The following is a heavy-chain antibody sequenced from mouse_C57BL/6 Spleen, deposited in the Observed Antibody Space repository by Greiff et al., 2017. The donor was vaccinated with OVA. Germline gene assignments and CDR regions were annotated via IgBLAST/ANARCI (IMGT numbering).Heavy chain of an antibody. CDR1: GFTFTDYY. J-gene: IGHJ3*01. V-gene: IGHV7-3*01. CDR3: ASFYDYDAWFAY. Sequence: EVQGVESGGGLVQPGGSLSLSCAASGFTFTDYYMSWVRQPPGKALEWLGFIRNKANGYTTEYSASVKGRFTISRDNSQSILYLQMNALRAEDSATYYCASFYDYDAWFAYWGQGTLVTVSA. CDR2: IRNKANGYTT. D-gene: IGHD2-4*01.